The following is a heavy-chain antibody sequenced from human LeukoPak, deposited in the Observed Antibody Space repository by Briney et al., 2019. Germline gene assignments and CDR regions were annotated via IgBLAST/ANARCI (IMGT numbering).Heavy chain of an antibody. CDR3: AKDLFFISRSYFDY. CDR1: GFTFSSYA. V-gene: IGHV3-23*01. J-gene: IGHJ4*02. Sequence: GGSLRLSYAASGFTFSSYAMSWVRQAPGKGLEWVSAISGSGGSTNYADSVKGRFTISRDNSKNTLYLQMNSLRAEDTAVYYCAKDLFFISRSYFDYWGQGTLVTVSS. D-gene: IGHD3-10*01. CDR2: ISGSGGST.